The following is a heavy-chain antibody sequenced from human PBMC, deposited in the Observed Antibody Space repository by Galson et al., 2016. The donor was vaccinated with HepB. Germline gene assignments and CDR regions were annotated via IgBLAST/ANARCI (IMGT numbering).Heavy chain of an antibody. Sequence: SVKVSCKASRYTFTTYWMHWVRQAPGQGLEWVGVINPSGGGTSYAQKFQGRVSMTSDTSTSTVYMQLISLRSEDTAVYYCARPFYREYYYFDYWGQGTLVIVSS. CDR3: ARPFYREYYYFDY. J-gene: IGHJ4*02. CDR2: INPSGGGT. CDR1: RYTFTTYW. V-gene: IGHV1-46*01. D-gene: IGHD2/OR15-2a*01.